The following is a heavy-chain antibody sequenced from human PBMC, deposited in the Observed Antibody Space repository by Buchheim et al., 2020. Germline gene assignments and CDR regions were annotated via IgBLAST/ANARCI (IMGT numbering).Heavy chain of an antibody. CDR2: MNPNSGNT. V-gene: IGHV1-8*01. Sequence: QVQLVQSGAEVKKPGASVKVSCKASGYTFTSYDINWVRQATGQGLEWMGWMNPNSGNTGYAQKFQGRVTMTRNTSISTAYMELSSLRSEDTAVYYCARGGRSYFDWLLSYYYYGMDVWGQGTT. D-gene: IGHD3-9*01. CDR3: ARGGRSYFDWLLSYYYYGMDV. J-gene: IGHJ6*02. CDR1: GYTFTSYD.